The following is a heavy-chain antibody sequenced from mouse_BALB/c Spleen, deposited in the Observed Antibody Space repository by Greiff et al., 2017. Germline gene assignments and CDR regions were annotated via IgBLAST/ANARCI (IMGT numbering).Heavy chain of an antibody. CDR2: IWTGGGT. CDR3: VRGRYGAY. D-gene: IGHD1-1*01. Sequence: VQRVESGPGLVAPSQSLSITCTVSGFSLTSYDISWIRQPPGKGLEWLGVIWTGGGTNYNSAFMSRLSISKDNSKSQVFLKMNSLQTDDTAIYYCVRGRYGAYWGQGTLVTVSA. J-gene: IGHJ3*01. CDR1: GFSLTSYD. V-gene: IGHV2-9-2*01.